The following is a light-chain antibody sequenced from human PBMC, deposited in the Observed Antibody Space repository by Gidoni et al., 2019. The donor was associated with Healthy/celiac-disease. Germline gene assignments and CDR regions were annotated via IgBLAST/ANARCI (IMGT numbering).Light chain of an antibody. V-gene: IGKV2-28*01. Sequence: IVMTQSPLSLPVTPGEPASISCRSSQSLLHSNGYNSLDWYLQKPGQSQQLLIYLGSNRAPGAPDRCSGSGSGTDVTLKISRVEAEDVGVYYCMQALQRAITFGQGTRLEIK. CDR1: QSLLHSNGYNS. CDR2: LGS. J-gene: IGKJ5*01. CDR3: MQALQRAIT.